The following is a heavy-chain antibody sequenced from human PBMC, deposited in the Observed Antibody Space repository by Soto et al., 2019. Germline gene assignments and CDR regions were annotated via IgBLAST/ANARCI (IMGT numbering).Heavy chain of an antibody. CDR1: GGTSSDYA. J-gene: IGHJ3*01. CDR2: IIPIFGTA. V-gene: IGHV1-69*01. CDR3: AGSFKYGSGTFDALDV. D-gene: IGHD3-10*01. Sequence: QVLLVQSGTEVKKPGSSVKVSCQASGGTSSDYALTWVRQAPGQGLEWMGGIIPIFGTANYAQRFQGRVSITADESSRTAYMELRSLKSEDTAVYYCAGSFKYGSGTFDALDVWGHGTMVMVSS.